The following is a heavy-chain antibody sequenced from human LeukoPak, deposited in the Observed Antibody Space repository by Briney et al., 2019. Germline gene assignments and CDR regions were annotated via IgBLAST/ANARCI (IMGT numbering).Heavy chain of an antibody. D-gene: IGHD1-26*01. CDR3: ARVRWELHYYYYGMDV. J-gene: IGHJ6*02. CDR2: ISTSGRYT. V-gene: IGHV3-11*06. CDR1: GFTFSDYY. Sequence: KSGGSLRLSCAASGFTFSDYYMSWIRQAPGKGLEWVSYISTSGRYTNYTDSVKGRFTISRDNAKNSLFLQMNSLRAEDTAVYYCARVRWELHYYYYGMDVWGQGTTVTVS.